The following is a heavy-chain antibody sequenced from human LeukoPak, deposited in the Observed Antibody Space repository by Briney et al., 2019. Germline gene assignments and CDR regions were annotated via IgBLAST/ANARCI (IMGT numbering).Heavy chain of an antibody. D-gene: IGHD3-22*01. Sequence: GGSLRLSCAASGFTFSSYGMHWVRQAPGKGLEWVAVISYDGSNKYYADSVKGRFTISRDNSKNTLSLQMNSLRAEDTAIYYCAKGSRDLIIVDITIVLPDMNYWGQGTLVTVSS. CDR2: ISYDGSNK. V-gene: IGHV3-30*18. J-gene: IGHJ4*02. CDR3: AKGSRDLIIVDITIVLPDMNY. CDR1: GFTFSSYG.